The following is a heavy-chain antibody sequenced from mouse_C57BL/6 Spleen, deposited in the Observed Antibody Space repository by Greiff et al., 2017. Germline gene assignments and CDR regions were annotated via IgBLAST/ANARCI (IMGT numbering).Heavy chain of an antibody. CDR2: IYPGDGDT. CDR3: ARGGLDY. J-gene: IGHJ2*01. CDR1: GYAFSSSW. V-gene: IGHV1-82*01. Sequence: VKLQESGPELVKPGASVKISCKASGYAFSSSWMNWVKQRPGKGLEWIGRIYPGDGDTNYNGKIKGKATLTADKSSRPAYMQLSSHTSKDSAVYIGARGGLDYWGQGTTLTVSS.